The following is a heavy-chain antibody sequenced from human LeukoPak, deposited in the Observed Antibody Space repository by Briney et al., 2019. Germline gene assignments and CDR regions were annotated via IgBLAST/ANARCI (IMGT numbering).Heavy chain of an antibody. Sequence: ASVKVSCKASGYTFINNDINWVRQAPGQGLEWMAWIDPKNGNRGYAQNFQGRVTMTTDISINTAYLELSSLRSEDTAVYYCARSHTQKEFCGGGRCYPTVWWFDPWGQGTLVTASS. CDR2: IDPKNGNR. CDR3: ARSHTQKEFCGGGRCYPTVWWFDP. V-gene: IGHV1-8*01. J-gene: IGHJ5*02. CDR1: GYTFINND. D-gene: IGHD2-15*01.